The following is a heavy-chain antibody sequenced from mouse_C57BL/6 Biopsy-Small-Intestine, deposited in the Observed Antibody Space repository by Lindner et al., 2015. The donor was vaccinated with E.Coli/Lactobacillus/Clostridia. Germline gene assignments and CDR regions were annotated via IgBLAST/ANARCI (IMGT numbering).Heavy chain of an antibody. CDR2: FHPYNDDT. V-gene: IGHV1-47*01. J-gene: IGHJ2*01. CDR1: GYTFTTYP. CDR3: ARRGSSYGYFDY. D-gene: IGHD1-1*01. Sequence: VQLQESGAELVKPGASVKMSCKASGYTFTTYPIEWMKQNHGKSLEWIGNFHPYNDDTKYNEKFKGKATLTVEKSSSTVYLELSRLTSGDSAVYYCARRGSSYGYFDYWGQGTTLTVSS.